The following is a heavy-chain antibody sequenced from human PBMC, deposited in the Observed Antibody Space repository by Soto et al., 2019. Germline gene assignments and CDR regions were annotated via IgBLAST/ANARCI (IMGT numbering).Heavy chain of an antibody. CDR2: INHGGDT. D-gene: IGHD2-2*01. J-gene: IGHJ4*02. CDR3: ARGGGYCSSVSCFAANDY. V-gene: IGHV4-34*01. Sequence: QVQLQQWGGGLLKPADTLALTCTVSGGSLNGYYWTWIRQSPGKGLEWIGEINHGGDTTYNPSLKSRVTISIDTSKNHFSLNLSSVTAADTAVYYCARGGGYCSSVSCFAANDYWGQGTLVIVSS. CDR1: GGSLNGYY.